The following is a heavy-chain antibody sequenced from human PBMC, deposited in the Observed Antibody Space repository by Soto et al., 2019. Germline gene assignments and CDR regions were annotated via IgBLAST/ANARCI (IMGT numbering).Heavy chain of an antibody. CDR2: INAGNGNT. V-gene: IGHV1-3*01. CDR3: ARDPYCTNGVRYHNWFDP. CDR1: GYTFTSYA. D-gene: IGHD2-8*01. J-gene: IGHJ5*02. Sequence: GASVKVSCKASGYTFTSYAMHWVRQAPGQRLEWMGWINAGNGNTKYSQKFQGRVTITRDTSASTAYMELSSLRSEDTAVYYCARDPYCTNGVRYHNWFDPWGQGTLVTVSS.